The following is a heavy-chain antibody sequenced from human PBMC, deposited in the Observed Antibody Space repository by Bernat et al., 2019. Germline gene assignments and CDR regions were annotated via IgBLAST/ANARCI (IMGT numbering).Heavy chain of an antibody. CDR3: ARHRAGVRYYFDY. J-gene: IGHJ4*02. D-gene: IGHD2-21*01. Sequence: QLQLQESGPGLVKPSETLSLTCTVSGCSISSSSYYWGWIRQPPGKGLEWIGRIYYCGRTYYNPSLKSRVTISVDTSKNQFSLKLSSVTAADTAVYYCARHRAGVRYYFDYWGQGTLVTVSS. CDR1: GCSISSSSYY. V-gene: IGHV4-39*01. CDR2: IYYCGRT.